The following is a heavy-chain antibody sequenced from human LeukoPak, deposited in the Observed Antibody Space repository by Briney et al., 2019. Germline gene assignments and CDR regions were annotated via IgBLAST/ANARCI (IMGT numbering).Heavy chain of an antibody. CDR1: GGSISSGSYY. CDR2: IYYSGST. Sequence: SQTLSLTCTVSGGSISSGSYYWSWIRQPPGKGLEWIGYIYYSGSTNYNPSLKSRVTISVDTSKNQFSLKLSSVTAADTAVYYCARLSMVRGVFDYWGQGTLVTVSS. J-gene: IGHJ4*02. D-gene: IGHD3-10*01. V-gene: IGHV4-61*01. CDR3: ARLSMVRGVFDY.